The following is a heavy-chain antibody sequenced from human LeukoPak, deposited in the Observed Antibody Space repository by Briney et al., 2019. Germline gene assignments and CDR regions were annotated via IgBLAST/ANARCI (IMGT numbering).Heavy chain of an antibody. J-gene: IGHJ4*02. CDR1: GGTFSSYA. CDR2: INAGNGNT. Sequence: GSSVKVSCKASGGTFSSYAMHWVRQAPGQRLEWMGWINAGNGNTKYSQKFQGRVTITRDTSASTAYMELSSLRSEDTAVYYCARLRIAAAGFDYWGQGTLVTVSS. D-gene: IGHD6-13*01. V-gene: IGHV1-3*01. CDR3: ARLRIAAAGFDY.